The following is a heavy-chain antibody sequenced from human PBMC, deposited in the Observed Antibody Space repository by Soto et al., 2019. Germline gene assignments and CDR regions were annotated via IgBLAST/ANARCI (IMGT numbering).Heavy chain of an antibody. J-gene: IGHJ4*02. CDR1: GGSFSGYY. D-gene: IGHD1-1*01. CDR2: INHSGST. Sequence: SETLSLTCAVYGGSFSGYYWSWIRQPPGKGLEWIGEINHSGSTNYNPSLKSRVTISVDTSKNQFSLKLSSVTAADTAVYYCARGRVVSGTDYWGQGAWSPSPQ. V-gene: IGHV4-34*01. CDR3: ARGRVVSGTDY.